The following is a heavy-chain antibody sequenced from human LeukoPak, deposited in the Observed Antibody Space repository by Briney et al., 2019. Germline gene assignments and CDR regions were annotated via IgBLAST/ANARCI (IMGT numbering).Heavy chain of an antibody. Sequence: ASVKVSCKASGYTFTSYGISWVRQAPGQGLEWMGWISAYNGNTNYAQKLQGRVTMTRDTSTSTVYMELSSLRSEDTAVYYCARESSYDSSGYYFGWGQGTLVTVSS. CDR1: GYTFTSYG. CDR2: ISAYNGNT. V-gene: IGHV1-18*01. D-gene: IGHD3-22*01. CDR3: ARESSYDSSGYYFG. J-gene: IGHJ4*02.